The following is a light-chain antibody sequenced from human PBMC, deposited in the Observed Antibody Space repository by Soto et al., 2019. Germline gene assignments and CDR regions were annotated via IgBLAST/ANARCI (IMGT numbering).Light chain of an antibody. CDR2: FAS. J-gene: IGKJ4*01. V-gene: IGKV3-15*01. CDR1: QTVSNN. CDR3: QHYNEWPLT. Sequence: ERVMTQFPATLSVSPGAKATLSCRASQTVSNNLAWYQQKPGQAPGLLIYFASTRATGVPARFSGSGSGTEFTLTISNLQSEDSAVYSCQHYNEWPLTFGGGTKLETK.